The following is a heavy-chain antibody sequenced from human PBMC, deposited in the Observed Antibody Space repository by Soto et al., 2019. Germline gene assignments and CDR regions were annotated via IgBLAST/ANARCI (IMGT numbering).Heavy chain of an antibody. CDR3: PRDQHTATVSGSLDH. CDR2: IWYDGSNK. CDR1: GFTFSSYG. J-gene: IGHJ4*02. V-gene: IGHV3-33*01. D-gene: IGHD4-17*01. Sequence: GGSLRLSCAASGFTFSSYGMHWVRQAPGKGLEWVAVIWYDGSNKYYADSVKGRFTISRDNSKNTLYLQMNSLRAEDTAVYHCPRDQHTATVSGSLDHWGQGTLVTVSS.